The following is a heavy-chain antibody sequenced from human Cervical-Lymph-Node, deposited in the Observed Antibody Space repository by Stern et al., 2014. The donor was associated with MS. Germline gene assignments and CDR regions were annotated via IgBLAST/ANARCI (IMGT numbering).Heavy chain of an antibody. CDR1: GFTFTLYT. V-gene: IGHV3-21*01. J-gene: IGHJ3*02. D-gene: IGHD1-26*01. CDR3: ARVVGATDAFDM. CDR2: ISATNSYI. Sequence: QLGQSGGGLVTPGGSLRLSCAASGFTFTLYTIHWVRQATGKGPDWVSSISATNSYIYYADLVKGRFTISRDNAKNSLYLQMNSLRAEDTALYYCARVVGATDAFDMWGQGTMVTVSS.